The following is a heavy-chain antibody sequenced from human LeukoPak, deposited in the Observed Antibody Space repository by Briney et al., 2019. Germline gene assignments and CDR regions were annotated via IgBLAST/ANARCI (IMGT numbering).Heavy chain of an antibody. CDR2: INADGQSV. J-gene: IGHJ3*02. CDR1: GFSLDSHW. CDR3: ARDLPAYYGSGMGAFDI. D-gene: IGHD3-10*01. V-gene: IGHV3-74*01. Sequence: HAGGSLRLSCTASGFSLDSHWMHWVRQVPGKGLVWLSRINADGQSVGYADSVRGRFTLSRDNARNTVYLQTNSLRPEDTAVYYCARDLPAYYGSGMGAFDIWGQGTMVTVSS.